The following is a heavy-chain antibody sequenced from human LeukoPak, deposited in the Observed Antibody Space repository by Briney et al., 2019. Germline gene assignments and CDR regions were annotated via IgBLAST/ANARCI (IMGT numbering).Heavy chain of an antibody. CDR3: ARITPNWNCELDY. D-gene: IGHD1-7*01. CDR2: IYYSGST. J-gene: IGHJ4*02. CDR1: GGSISSYY. Sequence: KASETLSLTCTVSGGSISSYYWSWIRQPPGKGLEWIGYIYYSGSTNYNPSLKSRVTISVDTSKNQFSLKLSSVTAADTAVYYCARITPNWNCELDYWGQGTLVTVSS. V-gene: IGHV4-59*01.